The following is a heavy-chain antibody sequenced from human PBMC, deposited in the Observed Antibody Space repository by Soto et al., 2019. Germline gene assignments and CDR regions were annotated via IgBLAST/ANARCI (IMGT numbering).Heavy chain of an antibody. J-gene: IGHJ4*02. V-gene: IGHV3-30*18. D-gene: IGHD6-19*01. CDR3: GKRGPTSSSGWFCICY. Sequence: GGSLRLSCAASGFTFSDYGMHWVRQAPGKGLEWVAVISYDGSNKYYADSVKGRFTISRDKSKNTVYLQMNSLRAEDTAVYYWGKRGPTSSSGWFCICYWGQGTLVTVSS. CDR2: ISYDGSNK. CDR1: GFTFSDYG.